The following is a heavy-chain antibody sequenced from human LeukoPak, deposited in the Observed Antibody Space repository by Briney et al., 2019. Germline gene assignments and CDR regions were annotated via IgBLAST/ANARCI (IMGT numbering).Heavy chain of an antibody. Sequence: PGGSLRLSCAASGFTFSSYWMHWVRQAPGKGLVWVSRTNSDGSSTSYADSVKGRFTISRDNAKNTLYLQMNSLRAEDTAVYYCASARYSSSQLWYWGQGTLVTVSS. J-gene: IGHJ4*02. CDR2: TNSDGSST. CDR1: GFTFSSYW. V-gene: IGHV3-74*01. CDR3: ASARYSSSQLWY. D-gene: IGHD6-13*01.